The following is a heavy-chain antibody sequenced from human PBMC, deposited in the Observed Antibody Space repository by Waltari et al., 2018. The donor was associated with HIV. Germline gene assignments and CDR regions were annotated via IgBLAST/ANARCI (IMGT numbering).Heavy chain of an antibody. CDR3: ASARETMGVDFDS. V-gene: IGHV1-69*08. D-gene: IGHD3-10*01. CDR2: IIPVAGTA. CDR1: GRTLIRHP. J-gene: IGHJ4*02. Sequence: QVQLVQSGAEVKNAASLRTISRPADGRTLIRHPSTLVRQAPGQGLEWMGRIIPVAGTANKAQRFQNRVTITADKITTTVYMELRSLRLYDTAMYYCASARETMGVDFDSWGQGTPVTV.